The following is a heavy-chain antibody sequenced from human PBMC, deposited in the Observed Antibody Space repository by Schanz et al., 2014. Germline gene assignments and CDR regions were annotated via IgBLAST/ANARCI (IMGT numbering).Heavy chain of an antibody. V-gene: IGHV3-23*04. Sequence: EVQLVESGGGLVQPGGSLRLSCAASGFTFSTYAMSWVRQAPGKGLEWVSALSGSGGSTYYADSVKGRFTISRDNTKNTLYLQMNSLRAEDTAVYYGAKQINYGILTVTRNWGQGTLVTVSS. J-gene: IGHJ4*02. D-gene: IGHD3-9*01. CDR1: GFTFSTYA. CDR2: LSGSGGST. CDR3: AKQINYGILTVTRN.